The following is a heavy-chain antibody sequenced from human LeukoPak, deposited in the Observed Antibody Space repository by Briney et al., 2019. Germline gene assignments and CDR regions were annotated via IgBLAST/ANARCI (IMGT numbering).Heavy chain of an antibody. Sequence: ASVKVSCKASGYIFTGHYMHWVRQAPGQGLEWMGLINPSSGGTNYAQKFQGRVTMTRDTSVSTAYMELTRLRSDDSAVFYCIRGPGHYFDYWGQGTVVTVPS. CDR2: INPSSGGT. CDR3: IRGPGHYFDY. D-gene: IGHD3-10*01. J-gene: IGHJ4*02. CDR1: GYIFTGHY. V-gene: IGHV1-2*02.